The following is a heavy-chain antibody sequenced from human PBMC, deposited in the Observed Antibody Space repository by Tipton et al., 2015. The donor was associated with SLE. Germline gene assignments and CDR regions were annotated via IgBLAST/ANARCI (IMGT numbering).Heavy chain of an antibody. CDR2: ISSSGSTI. CDR1: GFTFSSYE. J-gene: IGHJ3*02. Sequence: GSLRLSCAASGFTFSSYEMNWVRQAPGKGLEWVSYISSSGSTIYYADSVKGRFTISRDSAKNSLYLQMNSLRAEDTAVYYCARGHSAAGLAFDIWGQGTMVTVSS. D-gene: IGHD6-13*01. CDR3: ARGHSAAGLAFDI. V-gene: IGHV3-48*03.